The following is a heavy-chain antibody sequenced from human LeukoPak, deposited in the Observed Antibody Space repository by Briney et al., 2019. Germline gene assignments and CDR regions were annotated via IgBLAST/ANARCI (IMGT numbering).Heavy chain of an antibody. CDR3: AKDGTGGYSYAPRVDY. J-gene: IGHJ4*02. Sequence: GGSLRLSCAASGFTFDDYAMHWVRQAPGKGLEWVSGISWNSGSIGYADSVKGRFTISRDDAKNSLYLQMNSLRAEDTAVYYCAKDGTGGYSYAPRVDYWGQGTLVTVSS. D-gene: IGHD5-18*01. CDR1: GFTFDDYA. V-gene: IGHV3-9*01. CDR2: ISWNSGSI.